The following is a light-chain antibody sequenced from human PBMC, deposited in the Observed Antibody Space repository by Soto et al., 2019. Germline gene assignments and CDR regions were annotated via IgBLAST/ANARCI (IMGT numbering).Light chain of an antibody. CDR3: QQYESSRT. CDR2: GAS. J-gene: IGKJ1*01. V-gene: IGKV3-20*01. CDR1: QSVSSTF. Sequence: EIVLTQSPGTLSLSPGDRATLSCRASQSVSSTFLAWYQQKPGQAPRVVIYGASARATGIPDRFSGSGSRTDFTLTSSRLEREDFAVYYCQQYESSRTFGQGTQVEMK.